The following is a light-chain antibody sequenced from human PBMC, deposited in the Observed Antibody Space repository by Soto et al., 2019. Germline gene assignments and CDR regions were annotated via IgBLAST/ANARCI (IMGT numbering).Light chain of an antibody. CDR3: QKYNSAPRT. CDR1: QGISNY. V-gene: IGKV1-27*01. Sequence: DLQMTQSPSSLSASVGDRVTITCRASQGISNYLAWYQQKPGKVPKLLIYAASTLQSGVPSRFSGSGSGTDFTLTISGLQPEDVATYYCQKYNSAPRTFGPATKVDIK. CDR2: AAS. J-gene: IGKJ3*01.